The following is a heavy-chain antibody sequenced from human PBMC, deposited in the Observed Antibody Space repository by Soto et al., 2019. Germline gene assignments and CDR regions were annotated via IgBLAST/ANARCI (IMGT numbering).Heavy chain of an antibody. CDR2: ISAYNGNT. CDR1: GYTFTSYY. J-gene: IGHJ1*01. D-gene: IGHD3-22*01. Sequence: ASVKVSCKASGYTFTSYYMHWVRQAPGQGLEWMGWISAYNGNTNYAQKLQGRVTMTTDTSTSTAYMELRSLRSDDTAVYYCARGWGSSGPLPYGYFQHWGQGTLVTVSS. CDR3: ARGWGSSGPLPYGYFQH. V-gene: IGHV1-18*04.